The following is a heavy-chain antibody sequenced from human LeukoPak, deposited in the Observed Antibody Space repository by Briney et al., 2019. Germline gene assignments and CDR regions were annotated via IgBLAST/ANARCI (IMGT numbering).Heavy chain of an antibody. Sequence: GGSLRLSCAASGFTFSNYWMSRVRQAPGKGLEWVANIKQDGSETYYVDSVKGRFTISRDNARNSLYLQMNSLRAEDTAVYYCARDKVVGATHFDYWGQGTLVTVSS. V-gene: IGHV3-7*01. D-gene: IGHD1-26*01. CDR1: GFTFSNYW. CDR3: ARDKVVGATHFDY. CDR2: IKQDGSET. J-gene: IGHJ4*02.